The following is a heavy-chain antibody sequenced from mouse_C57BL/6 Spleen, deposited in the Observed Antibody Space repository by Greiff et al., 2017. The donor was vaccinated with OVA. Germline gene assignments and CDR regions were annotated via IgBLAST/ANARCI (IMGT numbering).Heavy chain of an antibody. CDR1: GYTFTSYW. CDR2: IHPNSGST. J-gene: IGHJ4*01. V-gene: IGHV1-64*01. D-gene: IGHD2-2*01. CDR3: AKGGSIIVTTRAMDY. Sequence: VQLQQPGAELVKPGASVKLSCKASGYTFTSYWMHWVKQRPGQGLEWIGMIHPNSGSTNYNEKFKSKATLTIDKSSSTAYMQLSSLTSEDSAVYYCAKGGSIIVTTRAMDYWGQGTSVTVSS.